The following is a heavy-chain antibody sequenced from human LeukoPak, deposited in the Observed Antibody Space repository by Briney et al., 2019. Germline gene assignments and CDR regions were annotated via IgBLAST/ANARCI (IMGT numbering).Heavy chain of an antibody. CDR3: ARGVAGSSGLLYYFDY. D-gene: IGHD6-25*01. J-gene: IGHJ4*02. V-gene: IGHV4-39*07. CDR1: GVSISSTSYY. CDR2: IYYSGST. Sequence: SETLSLTCTVSGVSISSTSYYWVWLRPPPGKALEWIVSIYYSGSTYYNPSLKSRVTISVDTSKNQFSLNLSSVTAADTAVYYCARGVAGSSGLLYYFDYWGQGALVIVSS.